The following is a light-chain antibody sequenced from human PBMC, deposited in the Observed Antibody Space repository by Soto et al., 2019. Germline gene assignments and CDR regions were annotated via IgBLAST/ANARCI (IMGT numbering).Light chain of an antibody. V-gene: IGLV4-69*01. CDR1: SAHSSFA. Sequence: QLVLTQSPSASASLGASVKLTCTLSSAHSSFAIAWHQQQPEKGPRYLMNVNSDGSHSKGDGIPDRFSGSSSGSERYLTISSLQSDDEADYYCQTWGTGIRVFGGGTKLTVL. J-gene: IGLJ2*01. CDR3: QTWGTGIRV. CDR2: VNSDGSH.